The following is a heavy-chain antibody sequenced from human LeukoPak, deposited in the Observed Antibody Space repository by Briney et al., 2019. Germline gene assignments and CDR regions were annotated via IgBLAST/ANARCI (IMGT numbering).Heavy chain of an antibody. D-gene: IGHD6-13*01. Sequence: PSETLSLTCTVSGGSISGSSYYWGWIRQPPGKGLEWIGSIYYSGSTYYNPSLKSRVTISVDTSKNQFSLKLSSVTAADTAVYYCARRAKQQLFDYWGQGTLVTVSS. V-gene: IGHV4-39*01. CDR2: IYYSGST. CDR1: GGSISGSSYY. J-gene: IGHJ4*02. CDR3: ARRAKQQLFDY.